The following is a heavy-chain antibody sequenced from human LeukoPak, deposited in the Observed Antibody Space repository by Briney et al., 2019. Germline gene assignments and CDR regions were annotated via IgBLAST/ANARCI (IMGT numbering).Heavy chain of an antibody. CDR3: ANPTTDELWFGELLGGAFDI. CDR2: ISGSGGST. V-gene: IGHV3-23*01. D-gene: IGHD3-10*01. J-gene: IGHJ3*02. CDR1: GFTFSSYA. Sequence: GGSLRLSCAASGFTFSSYAMSWVRQAPGKGLEWVSAISGSGGSTYYADSVKGRFTISRDNSKNTLYLQMNSLRAEDTAVYYCANPTTDELWFGELLGGAFDIWGQGTMVTVS.